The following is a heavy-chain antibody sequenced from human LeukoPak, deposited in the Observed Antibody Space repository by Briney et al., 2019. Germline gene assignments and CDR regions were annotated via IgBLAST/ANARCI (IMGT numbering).Heavy chain of an antibody. J-gene: IGHJ3*02. D-gene: IGHD4-17*01. CDR3: ARDQTTVTKGFDI. CDR2: ISYIGST. CDR1: GGSISTHY. V-gene: IGHV4-59*11. Sequence: SETLSLTCTVSGGSISTHYWTWIRQPPGKGLEWIGYISYIGSTNYNPSLKSRVTISVDTSKNRFSLKPSSVTAADTAVYYCARDQTTVTKGFDIWGQGTVVTVSS.